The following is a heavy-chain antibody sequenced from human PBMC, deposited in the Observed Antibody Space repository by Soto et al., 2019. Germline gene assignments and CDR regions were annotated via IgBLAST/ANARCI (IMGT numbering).Heavy chain of an antibody. Sequence: GGSLRLSCAASGFTFSSYGMHWVRQAPGKGLEWVAVISYDGSNKYYADSVKGRFTISRDNSKNTLYLQMNSLRAEDTAVYYCAKDGEGNGDYPDPFVRFAFDIWGQGTMVTVSS. CDR2: ISYDGSNK. D-gene: IGHD4-17*01. CDR3: AKDGEGNGDYPDPFVRFAFDI. J-gene: IGHJ3*02. CDR1: GFTFSSYG. V-gene: IGHV3-30*18.